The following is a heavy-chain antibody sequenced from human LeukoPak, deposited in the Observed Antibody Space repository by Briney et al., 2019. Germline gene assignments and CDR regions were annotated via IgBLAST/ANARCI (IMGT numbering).Heavy chain of an antibody. CDR1: GFSFSRTD. CDR3: AKGGPGAFDF. D-gene: IGHD2-15*01. Sequence: GGSLRPSCAAPGFSFSRTDMFWVRQAPGKGLEYVSSITGTRDATYYAHPVRGRFTISRDDSKNMLFLQMNSLRAEDTALYDCAKGGPGAFDFWGQGTMVAVSS. J-gene: IGHJ3*01. CDR2: ITGTRDAT. V-gene: IGHV3-23*01.